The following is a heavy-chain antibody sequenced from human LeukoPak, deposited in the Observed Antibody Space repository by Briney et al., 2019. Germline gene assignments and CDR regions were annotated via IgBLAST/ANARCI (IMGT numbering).Heavy chain of an antibody. J-gene: IGHJ4*02. V-gene: IGHV3-48*01. CDR3: ARADYGGFDY. Sequence: GGSLRLSCAASGFTFSSYSMNWVRQAPGKGLEWVSYISSSSSTIYYADSVKGRFTISRDNAKNSLYLQMNSLRAEDTAVYYCARADYGGFDYWGQGTLVTVSS. CDR2: ISSSSSTI. D-gene: IGHD4-23*01. CDR1: GFTFSSYS.